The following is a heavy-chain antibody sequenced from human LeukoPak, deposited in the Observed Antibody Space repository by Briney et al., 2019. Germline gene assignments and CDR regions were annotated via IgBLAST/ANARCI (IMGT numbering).Heavy chain of an antibody. V-gene: IGHV3-21*01. D-gene: IGHD2-21*01. Sequence: GRSLRLSCAASGFTFSSYSMNWVRQAPGKGLEWVSSISSSSSYIYYADSVKGRFTISRDNAKNSLYLQMNSLRAEDTAVYYCARFDSGSLFDYWGQGTLVTVSS. CDR2: ISSSSSYI. CDR3: ARFDSGSLFDY. CDR1: GFTFSSYS. J-gene: IGHJ4*02.